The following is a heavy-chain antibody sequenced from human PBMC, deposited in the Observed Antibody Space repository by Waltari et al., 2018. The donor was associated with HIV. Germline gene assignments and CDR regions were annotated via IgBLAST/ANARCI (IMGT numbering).Heavy chain of an antibody. D-gene: IGHD1-26*01. J-gene: IGHJ4*02. CDR3: ARRRGAYSGGYNY. V-gene: IGHV4-34*02. Sequence: QVQLQQWGAGLLKPSESLSLTCAVYGGSFSGYYWSWIRQPPGKGLEWIGEINHRGSTNYHPSLKSRVTISVDTSKNHFSLKLNSVTAADTGVYYCARRRGAYSGGYNYWGRGTQVTVSS. CDR2: INHRGST. CDR1: GGSFSGYY.